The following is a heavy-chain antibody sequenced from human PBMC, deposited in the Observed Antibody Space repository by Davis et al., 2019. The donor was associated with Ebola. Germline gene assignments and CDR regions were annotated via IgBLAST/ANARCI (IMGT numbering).Heavy chain of an antibody. Sequence: GGSLRLSCAASGFTFSSYWMHWVRQAPGKGLEWVSVIYSGGSTYYADSVKGRFTISRDNSQNTLSLQMNSLRAEDTAVYYCAEIYWVRYGMDVWGQGTTVTVSS. D-gene: IGHD2-8*02. CDR3: AEIYWVRYGMDV. J-gene: IGHJ6*02. CDR1: GFTFSSYW. CDR2: IYSGGST. V-gene: IGHV3-66*02.